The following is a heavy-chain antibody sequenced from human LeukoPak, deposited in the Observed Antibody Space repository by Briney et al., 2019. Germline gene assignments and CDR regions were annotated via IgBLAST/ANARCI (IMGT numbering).Heavy chain of an antibody. V-gene: IGHV1-69*04. Sequence: SVKVSCKASGGTFSSYAISWVRQAPGQGLEWMGRIIPILGIANYAQKFQGRVTITADKSTSTAYMELCSLRSEDTAVYYCARGGDILTGGNYDYWGQGTPVTVSS. CDR1: GGTFSSYA. CDR3: ARGGDILTGGNYDY. J-gene: IGHJ4*02. CDR2: IIPILGIA. D-gene: IGHD3-9*01.